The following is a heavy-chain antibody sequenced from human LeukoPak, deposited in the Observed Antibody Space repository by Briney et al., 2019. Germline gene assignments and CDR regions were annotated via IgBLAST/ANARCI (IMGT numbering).Heavy chain of an antibody. CDR2: IHYSGST. Sequence: SETLSLTCTVSGGSIANYYWTWIRQPPGKGLEWIGFIHYSGSTNYNPSVKSRVSMSLDTSKNQFSLQLNSVTAADTAVYYCVRSLGSKNGFDIWGQGTLVTVS. J-gene: IGHJ3*02. CDR3: VRSLGSKNGFDI. V-gene: IGHV4-59*08. D-gene: IGHD1-26*01. CDR1: GGSIANYY.